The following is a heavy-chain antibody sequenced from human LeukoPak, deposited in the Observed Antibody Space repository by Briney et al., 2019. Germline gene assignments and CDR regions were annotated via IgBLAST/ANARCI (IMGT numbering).Heavy chain of an antibody. Sequence: SETLSLTCAVYGGSFSGYYWSWIRQPPGKGLEWIGEINHSGSTNYNPSLKSRVTISVDTSKNQFSLKLSSVTAADTAVYYCARGLRSSDAVDLGDAFDIWGQGTMVTVPS. V-gene: IGHV4-34*01. CDR2: INHSGST. CDR1: GGSFSGYY. CDR3: ARGLRSSDAVDLGDAFDI. J-gene: IGHJ3*02. D-gene: IGHD4-23*01.